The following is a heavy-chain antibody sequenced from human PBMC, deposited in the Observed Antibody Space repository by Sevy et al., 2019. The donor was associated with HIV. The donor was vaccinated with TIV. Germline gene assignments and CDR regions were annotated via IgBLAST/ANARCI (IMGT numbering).Heavy chain of an antibody. D-gene: IGHD3-10*01. V-gene: IGHV3-74*01. CDR1: GFTFSSYW. J-gene: IGHJ5*02. Sequence: GGSLRLSCAASGFTFSSYWMHWVRQAPGKGLLWVSRINSDGSSTSYADSVKGRFTISRDNAKNTLYLQMNSLRAEDTAVYYCARGVTMAPYNWFDPWGQGTLVTVSS. CDR3: ARGVTMAPYNWFDP. CDR2: INSDGSST.